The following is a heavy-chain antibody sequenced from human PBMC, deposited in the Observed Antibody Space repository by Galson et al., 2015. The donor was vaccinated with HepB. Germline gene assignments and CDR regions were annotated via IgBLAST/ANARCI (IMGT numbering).Heavy chain of an antibody. J-gene: IGHJ3*02. Sequence: ETLFFTCTVAFGFSSSSSYYWGWLRRPPGKGLAWIGSNYCSGSTYYNTSLKSRVTISVDTSKNQFSQKLSSVTAADTAVYYCARRITLVRGGDEAFDNWGQGTMVTVSS. V-gene: IGHV4-39*01. CDR2: NYCSGST. D-gene: IGHD3-10*01. CDR1: FGFSSSSSYY. CDR3: ARRITLVRGGDEAFDN.